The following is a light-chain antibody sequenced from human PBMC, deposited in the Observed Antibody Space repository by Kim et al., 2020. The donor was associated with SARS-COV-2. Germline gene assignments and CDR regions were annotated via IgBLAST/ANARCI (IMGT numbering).Light chain of an antibody. CDR3: QVWDSSSDHRV. CDR1: NMGSKS. Sequence: APGKTARITCGRTNMGSKSVHWYRQKPGQAPVLVIYYDSDRPSGIPERFSGSNSGNTATLTISRVEAGDEADYYCQVWDSSSDHRVFGGGTQLTVL. J-gene: IGLJ3*02. CDR2: YDS. V-gene: IGLV3-21*04.